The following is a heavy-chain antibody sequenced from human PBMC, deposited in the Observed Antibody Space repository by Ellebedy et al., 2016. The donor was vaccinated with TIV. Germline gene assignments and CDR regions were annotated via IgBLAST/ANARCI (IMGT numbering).Heavy chain of an antibody. CDR1: GFTFNSYS. CDR3: AKDSRVGELGYCSGGSCRPRYYYYGMDV. D-gene: IGHD2-15*01. Sequence: GESLKISXAASGFTFNSYSMHWVRQAPGKGLEWVAVISNGVTSEYYADSVRGRFTISRDNSKNTLYLQMNSLRAEDTAVYYCAKDSRVGELGYCSGGSCRPRYYYYGMDVWGQGTTVTVSS. CDR2: ISNGVTSE. J-gene: IGHJ6*02. V-gene: IGHV3-30-3*01.